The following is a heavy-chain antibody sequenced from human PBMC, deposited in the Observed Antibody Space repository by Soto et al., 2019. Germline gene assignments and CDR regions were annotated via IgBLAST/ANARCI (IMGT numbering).Heavy chain of an antibody. D-gene: IGHD2-21*01. J-gene: IGHJ6*02. CDR2: IIPIFGTA. Sequence: QVQLVQSGAEVKKPGSSVKVSCKASGGTFSSYAISWVRQAPGQGLEWMGGIIPIFGTANYAQKFQGRVTITADESTRTAYMELSSLRSEDTAVYYCVRIFRDGGDYYYGMDVWGQGTTVTVSS. CDR1: GGTFSSYA. V-gene: IGHV1-69*12. CDR3: VRIFRDGGDYYYGMDV.